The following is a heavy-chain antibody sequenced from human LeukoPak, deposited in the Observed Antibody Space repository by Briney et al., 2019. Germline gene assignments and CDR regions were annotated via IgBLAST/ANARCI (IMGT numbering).Heavy chain of an antibody. CDR2: IYYRVTS. V-gene: IGHV4-59*01. Sequence: SETLSLTCTVSGDSISTYYWSWIRQPPGKGLEWIGYIYYRVTSDYNPSLKSRVTMSVDMSTRQISLKLSSVTAADTAVYYCARGPSGYHNTGGQGTLVTVSS. J-gene: IGHJ4*02. CDR1: GDSISTYY. CDR3: ARGPSGYHNT. D-gene: IGHD5-12*01.